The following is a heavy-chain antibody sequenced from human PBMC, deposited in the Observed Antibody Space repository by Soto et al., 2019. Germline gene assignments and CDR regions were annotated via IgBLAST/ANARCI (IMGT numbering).Heavy chain of an antibody. CDR3: TTLWEYYYDSRNYHPAN. CDR1: AYTFTNYG. Sequence: ASVKVSCKASAYTFTNYGISWVRQAPGQGLEWMGWISAYNGNINYAQKFRGRVTMTTDTSTSSAYLEVRSLKTEDTAVYYCTTLWEYYYDSRNYHPANWGQGTLVTVSS. D-gene: IGHD3-22*01. J-gene: IGHJ4*02. CDR2: ISAYNGNI. V-gene: IGHV1-18*01.